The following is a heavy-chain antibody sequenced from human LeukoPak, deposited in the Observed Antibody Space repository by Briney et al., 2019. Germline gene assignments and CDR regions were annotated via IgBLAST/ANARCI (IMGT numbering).Heavy chain of an antibody. D-gene: IGHD3-3*01. Sequence: ASVKVSCKASGGTFSSYAISWVRQAPGQGLEWMGGIIPIFGAANYAQKFQGRVTITTDESTSTAYMELSSLRSEDTAVYYCARAVPDFWSGYSDYWGQGTLVTVSS. V-gene: IGHV1-69*05. J-gene: IGHJ4*02. CDR2: IIPIFGAA. CDR1: GGTFSSYA. CDR3: ARAVPDFWSGYSDY.